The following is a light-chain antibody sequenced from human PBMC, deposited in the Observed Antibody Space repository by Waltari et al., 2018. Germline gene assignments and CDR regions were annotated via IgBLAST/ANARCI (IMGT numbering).Light chain of an antibody. CDR1: SSDVGGYNY. Sequence: QSDLTQPASVSGSPGQSITISCTGPSSDVGGYNYVSWYQQHPGKAPKLMIYGVSNRPSGVSNRFSGSKSGNTASLTISGLQAEDEADYYCSSYTGSSIRYVFGTGTKVTVL. V-gene: IGLV2-14*01. CDR3: SSYTGSSIRYV. J-gene: IGLJ1*01. CDR2: GVS.